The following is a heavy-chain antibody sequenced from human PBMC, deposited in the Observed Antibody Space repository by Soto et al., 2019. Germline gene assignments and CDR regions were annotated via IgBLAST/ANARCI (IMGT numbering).Heavy chain of an antibody. D-gene: IGHD6-19*01. CDR1: GFTFDDYA. CDR3: AKDIDPAVAGGGFDF. J-gene: IGHJ4*02. Sequence: GGSLRLSCAASGFTFDDYAMHWVRQTPGKGLEWVSGISWHGDSIGYADSVKGRFIISRDNAKGFVHLQMNSLRPEDTALYYCAKDIDPAVAGGGFDFRGQGALVTVSS. CDR2: ISWHGDSI. V-gene: IGHV3-9*01.